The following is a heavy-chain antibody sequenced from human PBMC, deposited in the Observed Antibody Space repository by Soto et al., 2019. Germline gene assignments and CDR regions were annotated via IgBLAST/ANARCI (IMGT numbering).Heavy chain of an antibody. CDR3: AREGPPDIAWFDP. Sequence: QVQLVQSGAEVKKPGSSVKVSCEASGGTFSIDTISWVRQAPGQGLEWMGGSADSAQKFQGRLTVTAEESTSTVFLQWSSLTSEDTAVYYCAREGPPDIAWFDPWGQGTLVSVSS. D-gene: IGHD2-15*01. CDR1: GGTFSIDT. J-gene: IGHJ5*02. V-gene: IGHV1-69*01. CDR2: SA.